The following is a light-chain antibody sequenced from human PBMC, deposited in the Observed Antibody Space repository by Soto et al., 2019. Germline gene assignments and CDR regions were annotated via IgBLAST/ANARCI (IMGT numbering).Light chain of an antibody. Sequence: PMTQSPSSLSASVGARVTITCRASQNIRTSLNWYQQKPGKAPSLLIYGASTLQSGVPSRFSGSASATDFTRTISSLQPEDFATYYWQQSYTTPRTFGQGTKVEIK. V-gene: IGKV1-39*01. CDR1: QNIRTS. CDR2: GAS. J-gene: IGKJ1*01. CDR3: QQSYTTPRT.